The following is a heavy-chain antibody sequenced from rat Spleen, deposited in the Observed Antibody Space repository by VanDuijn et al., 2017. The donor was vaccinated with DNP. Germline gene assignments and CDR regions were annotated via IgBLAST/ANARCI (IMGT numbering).Heavy chain of an antibody. CDR2: IIYDGSST. V-gene: IGHV5-17*01. J-gene: IGHJ4*01. Sequence: EVQLVESGGGLVQPGRSLKFSCAASGFTFSDYAMAWVRQAPKKGLEWVATIIYDGSSTYYRDSVKGRFTISRDNAKSTLYLQMDSLRSEDTATYYCARERYYDGYYHVGVMDAWGQGASVTVSS. CDR1: GFTFSDYA. CDR3: ARERYYDGYYHVGVMDA. D-gene: IGHD1-12*03.